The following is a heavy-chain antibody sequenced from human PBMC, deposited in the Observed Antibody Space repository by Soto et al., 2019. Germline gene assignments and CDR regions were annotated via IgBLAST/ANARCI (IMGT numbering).Heavy chain of an antibody. CDR1: GYTFTGYY. CDR2: INPNSGGT. V-gene: IGHV1-2*02. Sequence: ASVKVSCKASGYTFTGYYMHWVRQAPGQGLEWMGWINPNSGGTNYAQKFQGRVTMTRDTSISTAYMELSRLRSDDTAVYYCARVSVRGGYSCVYWGQGTLVTVSS. D-gene: IGHD2-21*01. CDR3: ARVSVRGGYSCVY. J-gene: IGHJ4*02.